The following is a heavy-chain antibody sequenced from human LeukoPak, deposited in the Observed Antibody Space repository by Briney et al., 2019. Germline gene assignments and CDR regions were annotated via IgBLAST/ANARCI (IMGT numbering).Heavy chain of an antibody. D-gene: IGHD3-22*01. CDR2: IYPGDSDT. V-gene: IGHV5-51*01. Sequence: GESLKIPCKGSGYSFTSYWIGWVRQMPGKGLEWMGIIYPGDSDTRYSPSFQGQVTISADKSISTAYLQWSSLKASDTAMYYCARPHYYDSSGYSHFDYWGQGTLVTVSS. J-gene: IGHJ4*02. CDR1: GYSFTSYW. CDR3: ARPHYYDSSGYSHFDY.